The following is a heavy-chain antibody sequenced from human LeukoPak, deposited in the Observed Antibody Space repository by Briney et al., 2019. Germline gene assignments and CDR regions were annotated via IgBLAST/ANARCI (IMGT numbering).Heavy chain of an antibody. CDR2: IIPILGIA. D-gene: IGHD6-13*01. J-gene: IGHJ6*02. CDR1: GGTFSSYA. CDR3: ARDPTKSGKYSSSWHYYYGMDV. V-gene: IGHV1-69*04. Sequence: GASVKVSCKASGGTFSSYAISWVRQAPGQGLEWMGRIIPILGIANYAQKFQGRVTITADKSTSTAYMELSSLRSEDTAVYYCARDPTKSGKYSSSWHYYYGMDVWGQGTTVTVSS.